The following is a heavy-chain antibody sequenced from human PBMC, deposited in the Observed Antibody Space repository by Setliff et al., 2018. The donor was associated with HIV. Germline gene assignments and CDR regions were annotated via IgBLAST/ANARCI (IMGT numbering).Heavy chain of an antibody. CDR3: ARLPFITIFGVLNGDDGFDI. CDR2: INPKSGCT. Sequence: ASVKVSCKASGYTFTGYYMHWVRQAPGQGPEWLGRINPKSGCTRYAKKFQGRVSMTRDTAISTAYMELSRLRSDDSAVYYCARLPFITIFGVLNGDDGFDIWGQGTMVTVSS. CDR1: GYTFTGYY. D-gene: IGHD3-3*01. V-gene: IGHV1-2*06. J-gene: IGHJ3*02.